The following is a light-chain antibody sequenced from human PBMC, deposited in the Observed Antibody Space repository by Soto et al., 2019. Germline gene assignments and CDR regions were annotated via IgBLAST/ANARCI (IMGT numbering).Light chain of an antibody. Sequence: QSVLTQPASVSGPPGQSITISCTGASSDVGGYNYVSWYQQHPGKAPKLMIYEVSNRPSGVSSRFSGSKSGNTASLTISGLQSEDEADYYCSSYTDSRTYVFGTGTKVT. CDR2: EVS. J-gene: IGLJ1*01. CDR3: SSYTDSRTYV. CDR1: SSDVGGYNY. V-gene: IGLV2-14*01.